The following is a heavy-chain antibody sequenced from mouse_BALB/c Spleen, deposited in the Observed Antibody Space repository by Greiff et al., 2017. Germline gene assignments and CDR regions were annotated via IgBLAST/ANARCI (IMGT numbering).Heavy chain of an antibody. D-gene: IGHD2-10*01. CDR2: INPSNGGT. CDR3: ARTAYYGNFYYFDY. CDR1: GYTFTSYY. Sequence: QVQLKQSGAELVKPGASVKLSCKASGYTFTSYYMYWVKQRPGQGLEWIGEINPSNGGTNFNEKFKSKATLTVDKSSSTAYMELSSLTSEDSAVYYCARTAYYGNFYYFDYWGQGTTLTVSS. V-gene: IGHV1-53*01. J-gene: IGHJ2*01.